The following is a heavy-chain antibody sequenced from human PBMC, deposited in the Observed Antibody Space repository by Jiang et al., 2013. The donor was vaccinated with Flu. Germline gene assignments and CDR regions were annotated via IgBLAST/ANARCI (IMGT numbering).Heavy chain of an antibody. J-gene: IGHJ6*04. CDR3: ARDQTPRNYYGMDV. CDR1: GFNFSDYY. V-gene: IGHV3-11*06. D-gene: IGHD1-14*01. Sequence: VQLLESGGGLVKPGGSLRLSCGASGFNFSDYYMSWIRQAPGKGLEWVSYISSSSSYTNYADSVKGRFTISRDNAKNSLYLQMNSLRAEDTAVYYCARDQTPRNYYGMDVWGKGTTVTVSS. CDR2: ISSSSSYT.